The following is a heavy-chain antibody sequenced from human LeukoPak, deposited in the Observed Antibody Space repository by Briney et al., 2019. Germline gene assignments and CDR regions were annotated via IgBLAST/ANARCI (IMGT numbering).Heavy chain of an antibody. Sequence: ASVKVSCKVSGYTLTELSMHWVRQAPGKGLEWMGGFEPEDGETIYEQKFQGRVTMTEDTSTDTAYMELSRLRSEDTAVYYCATGEEVVTALYGMDVWGQGTTVTVSS. CDR3: ATGEEVVTALYGMDV. J-gene: IGHJ6*02. CDR1: GYTLTELS. CDR2: FEPEDGET. D-gene: IGHD2-21*02. V-gene: IGHV1-24*01.